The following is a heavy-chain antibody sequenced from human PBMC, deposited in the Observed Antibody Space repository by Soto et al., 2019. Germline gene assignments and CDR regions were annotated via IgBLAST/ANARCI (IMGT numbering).Heavy chain of an antibody. J-gene: IGHJ5*02. CDR1: GGSISSGGYS. CDR2: IYHSGST. Sequence: SETLSLTCAVSGGSISSGGYSCSWIRQPPGKGLEWIGYIYHSGSTNYNPSLKSRVTISAARSKTQFSLTLNSVTAADTAVYYCAREKSRGTTTGGHWFDPWGQVTRVTV. D-gene: IGHD3-16*01. CDR3: AREKSRGTTTGGHWFDP. V-gene: IGHV4-30-2*01.